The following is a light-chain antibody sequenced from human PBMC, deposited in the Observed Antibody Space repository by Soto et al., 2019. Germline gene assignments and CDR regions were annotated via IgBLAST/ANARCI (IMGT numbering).Light chain of an antibody. V-gene: IGKV1-39*01. CDR3: QQSYSTPLT. J-gene: IGKJ4*01. CDR2: AAS. Sequence: DIQMTQSPSSLSASVGDRVTITCRASQSISSYLNWYQQKPGKAPKHLIYAASSLQSGVPSRFSASRSGTNFTHTISSLQPEDFATYYYQQSYSTPLTFGGGTKVEIK. CDR1: QSISSY.